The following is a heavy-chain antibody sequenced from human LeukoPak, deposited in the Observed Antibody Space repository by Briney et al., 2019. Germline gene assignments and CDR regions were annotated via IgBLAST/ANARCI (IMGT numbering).Heavy chain of an antibody. V-gene: IGHV3-23*01. Sequence: GGSLRPSCAASGFTFSSYAMSWVRQAPGKGLEWVSAISGSGGSTYYADSVKGRFTISRDNSKNTLYLQMNSLRAEDTAVYYCAKGMVRGVIIAKSHFDYWGQGTLVTVSS. D-gene: IGHD3-10*01. CDR2: ISGSGGST. CDR1: GFTFSSYA. CDR3: AKGMVRGVIIAKSHFDY. J-gene: IGHJ4*02.